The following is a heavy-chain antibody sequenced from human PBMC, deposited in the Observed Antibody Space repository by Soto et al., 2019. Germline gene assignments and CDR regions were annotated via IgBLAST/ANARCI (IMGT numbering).Heavy chain of an antibody. J-gene: IGHJ5*02. CDR1: GYTLTGYY. CDR3: SRAERSYSYTRAASFDP. D-gene: IGHD4-4*01. Sequence: GASVKVSCKGYGYTLTGYYMTLVRHSPGQGLEWMGWIDPNSGGTNYAQKFQGRVTMTRDTSISTAYMELSRLRSDDTAWYYFSRAERSYSYTRAASFDPWGQGTLVTDSS. V-gene: IGHV1-2*02. CDR2: IDPNSGGT.